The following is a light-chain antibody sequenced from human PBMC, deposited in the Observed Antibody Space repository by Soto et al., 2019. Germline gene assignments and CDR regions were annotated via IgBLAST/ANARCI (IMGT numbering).Light chain of an antibody. CDR2: DAS. V-gene: IGKV3-11*01. Sequence: EIVLTQSPATLSLSPGERATLSCRASQSVSSNLARYQVKPGQAPRLLIDDASNRATGIPVRFSGSGSGTDFTLTISSLEPEDFALYYCQQRNNWPITFGQGTRLEIK. CDR1: QSVSSN. J-gene: IGKJ5*01. CDR3: QQRNNWPIT.